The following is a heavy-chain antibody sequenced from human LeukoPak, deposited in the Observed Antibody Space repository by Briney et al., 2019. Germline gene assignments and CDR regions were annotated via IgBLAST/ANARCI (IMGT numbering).Heavy chain of an antibody. CDR1: GGSISSYY. Sequence: SETLSLTCTVSGGSISSYYWSWIPPPPGKGLGWIGYIYYSGSTNYNPSLKRRATISVDTSKTQFSLKLSSVAAADAAVYYCARVPSSRAPFDYWGQGTLVTVSS. CDR3: ARVPSSRAPFDY. V-gene: IGHV4-59*01. D-gene: IGHD2-2*01. CDR2: IYYSGST. J-gene: IGHJ4*02.